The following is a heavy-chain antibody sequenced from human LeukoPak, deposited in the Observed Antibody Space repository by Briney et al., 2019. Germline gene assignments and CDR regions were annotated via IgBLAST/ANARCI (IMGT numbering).Heavy chain of an antibody. J-gene: IGHJ6*02. CDR2: INPNSGGT. V-gene: IGHV1-2*02. CDR1: GYTFTGYY. Sequence: ASVTVSCKASGYTFTGYYMHWVRQAPGQGLEWMGWINPNSGGTNYAQKFQGRVTMTRDTSISTAYMELSRLRSDDTAVYYCARDIVVVPAAMDPYYYYGMDVWGQGTTVTVSS. D-gene: IGHD2-2*01. CDR3: ARDIVVVPAAMDPYYYYGMDV.